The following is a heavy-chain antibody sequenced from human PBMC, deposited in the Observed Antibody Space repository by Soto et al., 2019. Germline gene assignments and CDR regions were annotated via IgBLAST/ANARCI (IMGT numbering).Heavy chain of an antibody. CDR1: GFIFSNYA. CDR2: ISYDGSNK. V-gene: IGHV3-30-3*01. D-gene: IGHD4-17*01. Sequence: GGSLRLSCAASGFIFSNYAMNWVRQGPGKGLEWVAVISYDGSNKYYADSVKGRFTISRDNSKNTLYLQMNSLRAEDTAVYYCARDTTVPHKAYGMDVWGQGTTVTVSS. CDR3: ARDTTVPHKAYGMDV. J-gene: IGHJ6*02.